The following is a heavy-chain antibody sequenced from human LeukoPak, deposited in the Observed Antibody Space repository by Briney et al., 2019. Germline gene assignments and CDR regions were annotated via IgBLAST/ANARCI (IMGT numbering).Heavy chain of an antibody. CDR3: AREVVAAPGTVDY. D-gene: IGHD6-13*01. V-gene: IGHV4-61*03. CDR2: IDHTGIT. Sequence: PSETLSLTCTVSGGSISSGSYYWSWIRQPPGKGLEWIGYIDHTGITNYNPSLNSRVTISRDTSKNHFSLELSSATAADTAVYFCAREVVAAPGTVDYWGQGTLVTVSS. J-gene: IGHJ4*02. CDR1: GGSISSGSYY.